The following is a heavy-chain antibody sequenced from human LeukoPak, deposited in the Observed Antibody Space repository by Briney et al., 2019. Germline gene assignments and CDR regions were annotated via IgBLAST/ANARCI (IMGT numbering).Heavy chain of an antibody. D-gene: IGHD3-16*01. Sequence: GGSLRLSCAASGFTFSSYGMHWVRQAPGKGLEWVAVISYDGSNKYYADSVEGRFTISRDNSKNTLYLQMNSLRAEDTAVYYCAKDGGVGAFDIWGQGTMVTVSS. CDR1: GFTFSSYG. CDR3: AKDGGVGAFDI. V-gene: IGHV3-30*18. CDR2: ISYDGSNK. J-gene: IGHJ3*02.